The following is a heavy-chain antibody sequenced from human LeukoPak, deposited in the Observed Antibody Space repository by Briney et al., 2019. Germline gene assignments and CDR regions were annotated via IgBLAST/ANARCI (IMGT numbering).Heavy chain of an antibody. CDR2: FDPEDGET. CDR1: GYTLTELS. D-gene: IGHD3-22*01. V-gene: IGHV1-24*01. CDR3: ATPLRGFYYDSSGTLDY. Sequence: GASVKVSCKVSGYTLTELSVHWVRQAPGKGLEWMGGFDPEDGETIYAQKFQGRVTVTEDTSTDTAYMELSSLRSEDTAVYYCATPLRGFYYDSSGTLDYWGQGTLVTVSS. J-gene: IGHJ4*02.